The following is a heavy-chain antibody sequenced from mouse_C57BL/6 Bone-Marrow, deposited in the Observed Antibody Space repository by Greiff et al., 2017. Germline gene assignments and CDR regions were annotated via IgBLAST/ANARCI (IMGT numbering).Heavy chain of an antibody. CDR2: IYPRSGNT. CDR3: AREGGWLLAWFAY. D-gene: IGHD2-3*01. J-gene: IGHJ3*01. Sequence: QVQLQQSGAELARPGASVKLSCKASGYTFTSYGISWVKQRTGQGLEWNGEIYPRSGNTYYNEKFTVRAPLTADKSSSTAYMELRSLTSEDSAVYFWAREGGWLLAWFAYWGQGTLVTVSA. V-gene: IGHV1-81*01. CDR1: GYTFTSYG.